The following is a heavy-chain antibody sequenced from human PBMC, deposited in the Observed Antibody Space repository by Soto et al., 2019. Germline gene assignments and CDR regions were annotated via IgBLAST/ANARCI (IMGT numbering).Heavy chain of an antibody. CDR1: GYTFTSYA. CDR2: INPSGGST. J-gene: IGHJ4*02. CDR3: AREGYYDSSGYYLRFDY. D-gene: IGHD3-22*01. Sequence: EASVKVSCKASGYTFTSYAMHWVRQAPGQGLEWMGIINPSGGSTSYAQKFQGRVTMTRDTSTSTVYMELSSLRSEDTAVYYCAREGYYDSSGYYLRFDYWGQGTLVTVSS. V-gene: IGHV1-46*01.